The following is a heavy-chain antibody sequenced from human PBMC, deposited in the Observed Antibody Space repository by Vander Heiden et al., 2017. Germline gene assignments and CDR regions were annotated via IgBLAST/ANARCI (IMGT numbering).Heavy chain of an antibody. J-gene: IGHJ4*02. CDR3: ARSPISVTGCSDS. D-gene: IGHD6-19*01. CDR1: GFNFNNYA. V-gene: IGHV3-23*01. CDR2: ISRSGATT. Sequence: VPLLQSGGNLVKPGGALTLSCSASGFNFNNYALSWVRQAPGKGLEWVSTISRSGATTYYSDSVTGRFTVSRNNSKNSLYLRMNTVRAEDTALDYCARSPISVTGCSDSWGQGTLVTVSS.